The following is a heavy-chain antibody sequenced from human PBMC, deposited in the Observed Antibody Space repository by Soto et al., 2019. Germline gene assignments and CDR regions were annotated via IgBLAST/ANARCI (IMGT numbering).Heavy chain of an antibody. CDR2: IYYSGST. CDR3: ARGMTYCSSTSCSIYYYGMDV. J-gene: IGHJ6*02. Sequence: KPLSLNRTGSGASTSRYYWSWFRQPQGKGLEWIGYIYYSGSTNYNPSLKSRVTISVDTSKNQFSLKLSSVTAADTAVYYCARGMTYCSSTSCSIYYYGMDVWGQGTTVT. V-gene: IGHV4-59*01. D-gene: IGHD2-2*01. CDR1: GASTSRYY.